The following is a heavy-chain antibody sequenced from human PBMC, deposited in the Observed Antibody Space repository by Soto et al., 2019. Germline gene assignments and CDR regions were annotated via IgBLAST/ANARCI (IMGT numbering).Heavy chain of an antibody. CDR1: GFTFSSYS. CDR3: ARSRGFLEWLLSEFDY. V-gene: IGHV3-48*02. CDR2: ISSSSSTI. D-gene: IGHD3-3*01. J-gene: IGHJ4*02. Sequence: EVQLVESGGGLVQPGGSLRLSCAASGFTFSSYSMNWVRQAPGKGLEWVSYISSSSSTIYYADSVKGRFTISRDNAKNSLYLQMNSLRDEDTAVYYCARSRGFLEWLLSEFDYWGQGTLVTVSS.